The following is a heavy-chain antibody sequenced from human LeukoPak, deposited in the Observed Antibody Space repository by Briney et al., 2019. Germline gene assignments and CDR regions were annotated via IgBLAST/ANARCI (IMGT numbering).Heavy chain of an antibody. V-gene: IGHV4-34*01. CDR1: GGSFSGYY. J-gene: IGHJ4*02. Sequence: SETLSLTCAVYGGSFSGYYWSWIRQPPGKGLEWIGEINHSGSTNYNPSLKSRVTISVDTSKNQFSLKLCSVTAADTAVYYCARAATYYDILTGYYPRGCFDSWGQGTLVTVSS. CDR3: ARAATYYDILTGYYPRGCFDS. D-gene: IGHD3-9*01. CDR2: INHSGST.